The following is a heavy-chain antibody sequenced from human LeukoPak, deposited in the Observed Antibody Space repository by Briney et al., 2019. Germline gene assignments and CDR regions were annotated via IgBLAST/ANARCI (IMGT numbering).Heavy chain of an antibody. CDR1: GFTFSSYA. J-gene: IGHJ4*02. CDR3: ARGGGYYPIDY. V-gene: IGHV3-23*01. Sequence: GGSLRLSCAASGFTFSSYAMSWVRQAPGKGLEWVSAISGSGGSTYYADSVKGRFTISRDNSKNTLYLQVNSLRAEDTAVYYCARGGGYYPIDYWGQGTLVTVSS. CDR2: ISGSGGST. D-gene: IGHD2-15*01.